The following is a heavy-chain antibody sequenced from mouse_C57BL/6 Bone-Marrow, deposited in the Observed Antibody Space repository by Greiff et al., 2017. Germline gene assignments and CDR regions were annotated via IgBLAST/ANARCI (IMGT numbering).Heavy chain of an antibody. D-gene: IGHD2-4*01. CDR1: GYIFTEYT. V-gene: IGHV1-62-2*01. Sequence: QVQLQQSGAELVKPGASVKLSCKASGYIFTEYTIHWVKQRSGLGLEWIGWFYPGSGSIKYNERFKDKATLTADKSSNTVYMELSRLTSEDSAVYFCARHERYYDYEGYFDYWGQGTTLTVSS. CDR2: FYPGSGSI. CDR3: ARHERYYDYEGYFDY. J-gene: IGHJ2*01.